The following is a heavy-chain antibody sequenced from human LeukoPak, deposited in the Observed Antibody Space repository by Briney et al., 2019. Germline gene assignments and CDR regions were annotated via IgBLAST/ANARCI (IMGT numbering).Heavy chain of an antibody. CDR1: GGTFSSYA. J-gene: IGHJ4*02. CDR2: IIPIFGTA. Sequence: SVKVSCKASGGTFSSYAISWVRQAPGQGLEWMGVIIPIFGTANYAQKFQGRVTITADKSTSTAYMELSSLRSEDTAVYYCASGSGSYQVYYFDYWGQGTLVTVSS. V-gene: IGHV1-69*06. D-gene: IGHD3-10*01. CDR3: ASGSGSYQVYYFDY.